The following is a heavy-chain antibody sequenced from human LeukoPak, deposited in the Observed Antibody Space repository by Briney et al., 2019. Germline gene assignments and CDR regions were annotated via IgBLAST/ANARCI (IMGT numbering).Heavy chain of an antibody. CDR2: ISYDGSNE. V-gene: IGHV3-30*04. CDR1: GFTFSSYV. D-gene: IGHD2-15*01. CDR3: AREELGYCSGGSCYATDY. J-gene: IGHJ4*02. Sequence: GGSLRLSCAASGFTFSSYVMHWVRQAPGKGLEGGALISYDGSNEYYADSVKGRFTFSRDNAKNSLYLQMSSLRAEDTAVYYCAREELGYCSGGSCYATDYWGQGTLVTVSS.